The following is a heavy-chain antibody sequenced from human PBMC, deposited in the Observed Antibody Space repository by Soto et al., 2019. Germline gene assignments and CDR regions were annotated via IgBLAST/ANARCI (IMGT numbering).Heavy chain of an antibody. V-gene: IGHV4-39*01. CDR2: IYYSGST. J-gene: IGHJ6*02. CDR3: ARQSAAGIYYYYYYGMDV. CDR1: GGSISSSSYY. D-gene: IGHD6-13*01. Sequence: SETLSLTCTVSGGSISSSSYYWGWIRQPPGKGLEWIGSIYYSGSTYYNPSLKSRVTISVDTSKNHFSLKLSSVTAADTAVYYCARQSAAGIYYYYYYGMDVWGQGTTVTVSS.